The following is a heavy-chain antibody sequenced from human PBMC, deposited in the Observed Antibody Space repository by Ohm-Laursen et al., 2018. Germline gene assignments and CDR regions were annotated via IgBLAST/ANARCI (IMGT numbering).Heavy chain of an antibody. Sequence: SLRLSCAASGFTFSSYGMHWVRQAPGKGLEWVAVIWYDGSNKYYADSVKGRFTISRDNSKNTLCLQMNSLRAEDTAVYYCARDSFPDEEYNWFDPWGQGTLVTVSS. CDR1: GFTFSSYG. CDR2: IWYDGSNK. CDR3: ARDSFPDEEYNWFDP. J-gene: IGHJ5*02. D-gene: IGHD2/OR15-2a*01. V-gene: IGHV3-33*01.